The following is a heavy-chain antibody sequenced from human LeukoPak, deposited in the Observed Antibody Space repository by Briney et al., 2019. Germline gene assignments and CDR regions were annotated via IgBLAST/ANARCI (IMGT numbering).Heavy chain of an antibody. D-gene: IGHD3-22*01. CDR3: AREGHTYYYDSSGYVDY. Sequence: GGSLRLSCAASGFTFSSYEMNWVRQAPGKGLEWVSYISSGSTIYYADSVKGRFTISRDNAKNSLYLQMNSLRAEDTAVYYCAREGHTYYYDSSGYVDYWGQGTLVTVSS. CDR2: ISSGSTI. CDR1: GFTFSSYE. J-gene: IGHJ4*02. V-gene: IGHV3-48*03.